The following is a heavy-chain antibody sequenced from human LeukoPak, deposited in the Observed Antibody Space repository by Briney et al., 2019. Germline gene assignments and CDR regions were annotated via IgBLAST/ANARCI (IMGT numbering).Heavy chain of an antibody. CDR3: AREREYCTNGVCYSSLWFDP. J-gene: IGHJ5*02. CDR2: IIPIFGTA. CDR1: GGTFSSYA. Sequence: ASVKVSCKASGGTFSSYAISWVRQAPGQGLEWMGGIIPIFGTANYAQKFQGRVTITADESTSTAYMELSSLRSEDTAVYYCAREREYCTNGVCYSSLWFDPWGQGTLVTVSS. D-gene: IGHD2-8*01. V-gene: IGHV1-69*01.